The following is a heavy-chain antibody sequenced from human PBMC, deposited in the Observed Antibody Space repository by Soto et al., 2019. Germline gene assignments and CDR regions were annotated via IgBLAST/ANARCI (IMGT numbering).Heavy chain of an antibody. D-gene: IGHD5-12*01. CDR2: INSGGSST. CDR3: ERAGDRGYEPDD. Sequence: VQLVESGGGLVQPGGSLTLSCAASGFTFSNYWMHWVRQAPGKGLVWVSRINSGGSSTSYADSVKGRFTNSRDNARNTLYVQMNSLRVEDTAVYYCERAGDRGYEPDDWGQGTLVTVSS. V-gene: IGHV3-74*01. CDR1: GFTFSNYW. J-gene: IGHJ4*02.